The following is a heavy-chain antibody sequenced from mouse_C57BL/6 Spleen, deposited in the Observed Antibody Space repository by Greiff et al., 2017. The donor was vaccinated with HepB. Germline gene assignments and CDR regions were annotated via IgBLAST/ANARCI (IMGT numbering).Heavy chain of an antibody. J-gene: IGHJ3*01. CDR2: ISSGGDYI. D-gene: IGHD2-1*01. Sequence: EVQLVESGEGLVKPGGSLKLSCAASGFTFSSYAMSWVRQTPEKRLEWVAYISSGGDYIYYADTVKGRFTISRDNARNTLYLQMSSLKSEDTAMYYCTRDVYYGNYRDWFAYWGQGTLVTVSA. CDR1: GFTFSSYA. V-gene: IGHV5-9-1*02. CDR3: TRDVYYGNYRDWFAY.